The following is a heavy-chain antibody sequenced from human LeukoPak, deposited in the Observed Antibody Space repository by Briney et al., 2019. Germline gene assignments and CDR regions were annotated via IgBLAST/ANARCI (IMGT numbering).Heavy chain of an antibody. CDR1: GGSISSYY. V-gene: IGHV4-59*12. CDR3: ARGPRMVAMNGYAFDI. Sequence: SETLSLTCTVSGGSISSYYWSWIRQPPGKGLEWIGYIYYSGSTNYNPPLKSRVTMSVDTSKIQFSLNLTSVPAADTAMYYCARGPRMVAMNGYAFDIWGPGTTVIVSS. CDR2: IYYSGST. J-gene: IGHJ3*02. D-gene: IGHD2-2*01.